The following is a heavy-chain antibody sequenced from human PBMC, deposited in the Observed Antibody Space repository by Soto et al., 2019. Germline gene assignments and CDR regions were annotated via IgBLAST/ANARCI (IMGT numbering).Heavy chain of an antibody. J-gene: IGHJ4*02. V-gene: IGHV3-15*07. D-gene: IGHD3-16*01. CDR3: TTRGALGY. CDR1: DLSFSNAY. Sequence: EVQLVESGGGLVKPGESLRLSCAASDLSFSNAYINWVRQAPGKGLEWVGRIKSKTDGVTIHYAAPVKGSFIISRDDSSTTVSLQMNCLKTADTAVYYCTTRGALGYWGQGTLVTVSS. CDR2: IKSKTDGVTI.